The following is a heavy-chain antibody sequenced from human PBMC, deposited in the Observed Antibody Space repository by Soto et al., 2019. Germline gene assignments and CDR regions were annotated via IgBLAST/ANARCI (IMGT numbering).Heavy chain of an antibody. V-gene: IGHV4-31*03. Sequence: QVQLQESGPGLVKPSQTLSLTCTVSGGSISSGGYYWSWIRQHPGKGLEGIGYIDYSGSTYYNPSLKSRVTISVDTSKNQFSLKLSSVTAADTAVYYCARDWNGELFFPLWGQGTLVTVSS. CDR3: ARDWNGELFFPL. CDR1: GGSISSGGYY. CDR2: IDYSGST. J-gene: IGHJ4*02. D-gene: IGHD3-10*01.